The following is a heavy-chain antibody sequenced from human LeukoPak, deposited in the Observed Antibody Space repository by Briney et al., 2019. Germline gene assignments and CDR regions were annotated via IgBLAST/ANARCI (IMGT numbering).Heavy chain of an antibody. CDR3: AKDAIAAAGTHFDY. CDR2: ISTSSSSI. J-gene: IGHJ4*02. V-gene: IGHV3-21*04. D-gene: IGHD6-13*01. CDR1: GFTFSSYS. Sequence: GGSLRLSCAASGFTFSSYSMNWVRQAPGKGLEWVSSISTSSSSIYYADSVKGRFTISRDNSKNTLYLQMNSLRAEDTAVYYCAKDAIAAAGTHFDYWGQGTLVTVSS.